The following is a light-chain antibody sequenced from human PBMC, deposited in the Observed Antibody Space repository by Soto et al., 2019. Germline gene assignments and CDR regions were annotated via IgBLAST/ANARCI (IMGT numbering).Light chain of an antibody. J-gene: IGKJ1*01. V-gene: IGKV3-15*01. CDR2: GAS. CDR3: QQYNNWWT. Sequence: EIMMTQSPATLSVSPGERSTLSCRASQSVSSSLAWYQQKPGQAPRLLIYGASTRATGIPARFSGSGSGTEFTLTINSLQSEDFAVYYCQQYNNWWTFCQGTKVDIK. CDR1: QSVSSS.